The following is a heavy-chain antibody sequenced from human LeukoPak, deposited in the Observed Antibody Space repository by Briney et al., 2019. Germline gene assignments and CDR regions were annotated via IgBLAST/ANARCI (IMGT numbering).Heavy chain of an antibody. D-gene: IGHD3-3*01. CDR2: INGDGSTT. V-gene: IGHV3-74*01. J-gene: IGHJ3*01. CDR3: ASLVGGYYPPVEAFDV. CDR1: GFSFRSCW. Sequence: GESLRLSCAASGFSFRSCWTHWVRQAPGKELVWVSRINGDGSTTNYADSVRGRFTISRDNAKNTLYLQMNSLRADDSAVYFCASLVGGYYPPVEAFDVWGQGTMVTVSS.